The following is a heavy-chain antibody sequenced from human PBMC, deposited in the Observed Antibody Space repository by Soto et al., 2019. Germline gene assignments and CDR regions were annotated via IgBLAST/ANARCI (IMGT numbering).Heavy chain of an antibody. Sequence: QVQLVQSGAEVKKHGSSVKVSCKISGGTFSRYSISWVRQAPGQGLEWMGGIVPIFGTRNYAQKFQDRVTITTDESATTAHMELSNLRSEDTAVYYCARPYEGGYSSNHHYYYALDVRGQGTAVTVSS. V-gene: IGHV1-69*01. CDR1: GGTFSRYS. J-gene: IGHJ6*02. D-gene: IGHD3-22*01. CDR2: IVPIFGTR. CDR3: ARPYEGGYSSNHHYYYALDV.